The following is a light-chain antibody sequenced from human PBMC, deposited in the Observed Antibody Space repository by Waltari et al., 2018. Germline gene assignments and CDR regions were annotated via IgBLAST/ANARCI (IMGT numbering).Light chain of an antibody. V-gene: IGKV1-12*01. CDR3: QQGNSFPPT. Sequence: DIQMTQSPSSLSASVGDRVTITCRASQGISTWLAWYQQKPGNAPKLLIYSASTLQTGVPSRFSGSGSWTDFSLTIDSLQPEDFATYYCQQGNSFPPTFGQGTKVEIK. CDR1: QGISTW. CDR2: SAS. J-gene: IGKJ1*01.